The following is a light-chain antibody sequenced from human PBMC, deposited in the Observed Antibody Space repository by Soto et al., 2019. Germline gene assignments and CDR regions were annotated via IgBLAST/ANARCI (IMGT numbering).Light chain of an antibody. V-gene: IGKV1-5*01. J-gene: IGKJ1*01. Sequence: IHMTQSPSTLSASVWDRVTITCRASQTIGDWLAWFQQKPGKAPKLLISDASSLESGVPSRFSGSGSGTDFTLTISSLQPDDFATYYCQHYNSYSEAFGQGTKVDIK. CDR1: QTIGDW. CDR2: DAS. CDR3: QHYNSYSEA.